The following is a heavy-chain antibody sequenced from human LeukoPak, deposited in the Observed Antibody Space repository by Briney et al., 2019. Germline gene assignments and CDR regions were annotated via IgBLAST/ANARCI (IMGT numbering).Heavy chain of an antibody. CDR3: ARDLETAANFPIDY. CDR1: AYTFTVYY. Sequence: ASVTLSCTASAYTFTVYYMHLVRQAPGQGLDWMGWINPNGGGKNYAQKCQGRFTLTRGTSISTAYMELSRLRSDDTAVYYGARDLETAANFPIDYWGQGTLVTVSS. V-gene: IGHV1-2*02. J-gene: IGHJ4*02. CDR2: INPNGGGK. D-gene: IGHD6-13*01.